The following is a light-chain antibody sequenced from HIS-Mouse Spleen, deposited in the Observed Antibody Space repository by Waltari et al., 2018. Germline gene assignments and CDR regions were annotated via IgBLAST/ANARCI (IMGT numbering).Light chain of an antibody. CDR1: SSNIGSNY. Sequence: QSVLTQPPSASGTPGQRVTISCSGSSSNIGSNYVYWYQQLPGTAPKLHIYRNNQLPSGVPDRFSGSKSGTSASLAISGLRSEDEADYYCAAWDDSLSGHVVFGGGTKLTVL. CDR2: RNN. J-gene: IGLJ2*01. V-gene: IGLV1-47*01. CDR3: AAWDDSLSGHVV.